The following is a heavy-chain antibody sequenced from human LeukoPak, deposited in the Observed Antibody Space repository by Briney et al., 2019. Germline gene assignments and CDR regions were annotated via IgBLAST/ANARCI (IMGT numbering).Heavy chain of an antibody. J-gene: IGHJ4*02. D-gene: IGHD3-10*01. CDR2: INSYGSTT. Sequence: PGGSLRLSCVASGFTFSISWMHWVRQAPGKGLVWVSRINSYGSTTNYADSVKGRFTISRDNAKNSLYLQMNSLRAEDTALYYCARGRGVSDYWGQGTLVTVSS. V-gene: IGHV3-74*01. CDR3: ARGRGVSDY. CDR1: GFTFSISW.